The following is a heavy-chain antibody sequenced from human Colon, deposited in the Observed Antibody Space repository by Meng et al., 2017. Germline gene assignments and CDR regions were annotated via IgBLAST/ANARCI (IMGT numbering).Heavy chain of an antibody. J-gene: IGHJ4*02. V-gene: IGHV4-61*01. CDR1: GGSVSSASYY. Sequence: QVCVHESGPGLVRPSETRSLTCNVSGGSVSSASYYWSWIRQLPGKGLEWIGLIHYSGSRNYNPSLKSRVTMSVDTSKNQVSLRLTSVTAADTAVYYCASFYGSGTFEVHDYWGQGTLVTVSS. CDR2: IHYSGSR. CDR3: ASFYGSGTFEVHDY. D-gene: IGHD3-10*01.